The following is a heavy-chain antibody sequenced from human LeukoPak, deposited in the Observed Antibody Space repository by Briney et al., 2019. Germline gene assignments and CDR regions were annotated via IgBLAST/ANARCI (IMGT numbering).Heavy chain of an antibody. V-gene: IGHV1-18*01. CDR1: GYTFTTYG. D-gene: IGHD3-10*01. CDR3: ARDKQGGLPLVRGGYFHY. Sequence: GSSVKVSCKASGYTFTTYGISWVRQAPGQGLEWMGWVSGNNGNTNYAQKLQGRVTMTTDTSTNTAYMELRSLRSGDTAVYYCARDKQGGLPLVRGGYFHYWGQGTLVTVSS. CDR2: VSGNNGNT. J-gene: IGHJ4*02.